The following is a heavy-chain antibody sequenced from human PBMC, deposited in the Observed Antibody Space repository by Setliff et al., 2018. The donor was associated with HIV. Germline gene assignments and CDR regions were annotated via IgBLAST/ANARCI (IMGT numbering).Heavy chain of an antibody. Sequence: PGGSLRLSCAASGFLFHTYWMTWVRQAPGKGLEWVANISQDGSEKYYVDSVKGRFTISRDNAKNSLYLQMSSLRAEDTAVYYCARDSSRGYLDWLSLKYYYSYYIDVWGKGTTVTVSS. CDR1: GFLFHTYW. J-gene: IGHJ6*03. V-gene: IGHV3-7*01. CDR3: ARDSSRGYLDWLSLKYYYSYYIDV. D-gene: IGHD3-9*01. CDR2: ISQDGSEK.